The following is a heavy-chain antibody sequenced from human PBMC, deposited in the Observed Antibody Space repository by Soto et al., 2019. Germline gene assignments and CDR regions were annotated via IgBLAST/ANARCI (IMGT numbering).Heavy chain of an antibody. CDR3: ARDIGYSSSAKRSDHYYYYMDV. Sequence: QVQLVQSGAEVKKPGASVKVSCKASGYTFTSYAMHWVRQAPGQRLEWMGWINAGNGNTKYSQKFQGRVTITRDTSARTAYMELSSRRAEDTAVYYCARDIGYSSSAKRSDHYYYYMDVCGKGSTVTVSS. CDR2: INAGNGNT. CDR1: GYTFTSYA. V-gene: IGHV1-3*01. D-gene: IGHD6-13*01. J-gene: IGHJ6*03.